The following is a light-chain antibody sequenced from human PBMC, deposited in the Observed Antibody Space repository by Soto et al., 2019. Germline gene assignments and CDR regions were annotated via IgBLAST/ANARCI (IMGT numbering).Light chain of an antibody. CDR2: GVS. CDR3: QQYGDWPLT. J-gene: IGKJ4*01. CDR1: QSVRSTY. Sequence: EIVMTQSPVTLSVSPGERATLSCRASQSVRSTYLAWYQQKPGQAPRLLIFGVSNRAAGIPARFSGSGSGTDFTLTISRLQSEDFAVYYCQQYGDWPLTFGGGTKVEIK. V-gene: IGKV3-15*01.